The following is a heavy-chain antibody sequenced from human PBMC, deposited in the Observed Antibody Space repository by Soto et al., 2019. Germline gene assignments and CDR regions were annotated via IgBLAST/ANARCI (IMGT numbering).Heavy chain of an antibody. CDR1: GYTFTSYG. CDR2: ISAYNGNT. J-gene: IGHJ6*03. Sequence: QVQLVQSGAEVKKPGASVKVSCKASGYTFTSYGISWVRQAPGQGLEWMGWISAYNGNTNYAQKLQGRVTMTTDTDTSTEYIEIRSLRSDDTVVYCGARGGEIVVVAADYYSMDVWGKGTTVTVSS. D-gene: IGHD2-15*01. V-gene: IGHV1-18*01. CDR3: ARGGEIVVVAADYYSMDV.